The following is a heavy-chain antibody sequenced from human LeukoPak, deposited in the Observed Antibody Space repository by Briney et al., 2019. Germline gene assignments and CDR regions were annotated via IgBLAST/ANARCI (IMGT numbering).Heavy chain of an antibody. J-gene: IGHJ4*02. CDR1: GGTFSSYA. CDR2: IIPIFGTA. CDR3: ARETGSGYFDY. Sequence: SVKVSCKASGGTFSSYAISWVRQAPGQGLEWMGRIIPIFGTANYAQKFQGRVTITADKSTSIAYMELSSLRSEDTAVYYCARETGSGYFDYWGQGTLVTVSS. D-gene: IGHD3-10*01. V-gene: IGHV1-69*06.